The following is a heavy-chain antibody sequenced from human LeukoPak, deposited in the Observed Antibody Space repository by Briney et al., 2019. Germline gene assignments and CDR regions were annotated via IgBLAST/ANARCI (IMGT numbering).Heavy chain of an antibody. V-gene: IGHV3-74*01. CDR2: INSDGSST. J-gene: IGHJ5*02. Sequence: QTGGSLRLSCAASGFTFSSYWMHWVRQAPGKGLVWVSRINSDGSSTSYADSVKGRFTIFRDNSKNTLYLQMNSLRAEDTALYYCAKDPGFGEMDWFDPWGQGTLVIVSS. CDR3: AKDPGFGEMDWFDP. D-gene: IGHD3-10*01. CDR1: GFTFSSYW.